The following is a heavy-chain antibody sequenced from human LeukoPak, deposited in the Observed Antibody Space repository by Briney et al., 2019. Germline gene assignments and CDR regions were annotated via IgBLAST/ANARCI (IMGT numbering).Heavy chain of an antibody. CDR2: ISGSGGST. D-gene: IGHD3-22*01. J-gene: IGHJ4*02. Sequence: PGGSLRLSCAASGFTFSSYAMSRVRQAPGKGLEWVSAISGSGGSTYYADSVKGRFTISRDNSKNTLYLQMNSLRAEDTAVYYCANHYYDSSGYPTTIRTYYFDYWGQGTLVTVSS. CDR3: ANHYYDSSGYPTTIRTYYFDY. CDR1: GFTFSSYA. V-gene: IGHV3-23*01.